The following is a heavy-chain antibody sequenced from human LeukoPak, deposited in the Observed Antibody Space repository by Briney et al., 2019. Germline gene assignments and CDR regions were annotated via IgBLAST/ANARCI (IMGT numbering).Heavy chain of an antibody. CDR2: IYYSGST. CDR3: ARHGLGFGSSIYYFDY. D-gene: IGHD3-3*02. V-gene: IGHV4-39*01. CDR1: GGSISSSSYY. J-gene: IGHJ4*02. Sequence: SETLSLTCTVSGGSISSSSYYWGWIRQPPGKGLEWIGSIYYSGSTYYNPSLKSRVTISVDTSKNQFSLKLSSVTAADTAVYYCARHGLGFGSSIYYFDYWGQGTLVTVSS.